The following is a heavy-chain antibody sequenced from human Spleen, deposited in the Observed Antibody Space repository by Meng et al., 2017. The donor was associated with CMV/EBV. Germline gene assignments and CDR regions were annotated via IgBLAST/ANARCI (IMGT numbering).Heavy chain of an antibody. V-gene: IGHV4-34*01. CDR3: AGGNMGYDFWSGYPDY. CDR1: GGSFSGYY. CDR2: IGHYGTT. D-gene: IGHD3-3*01. J-gene: IGHJ4*02. Sequence: YGGSFSGYYWSWIRQSPGKGLEWIGEIGHYGTTNYNPSLKSRVTISGNTSKNQFSLKVTSVTAADTAVYYCAGGNMGYDFWSGYPDYWGQGMLVTVSS.